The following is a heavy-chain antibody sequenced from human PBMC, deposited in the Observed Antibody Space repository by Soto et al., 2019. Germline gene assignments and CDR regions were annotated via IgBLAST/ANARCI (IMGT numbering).Heavy chain of an antibody. D-gene: IGHD2-2*01. Sequence: SETLSLTCTVSGGSISSGGYYWSWIRQHPGKGLEWIGYIYYSGSTYYNPSLKSRVTISVDTSKNQFSLKLSSVTAADTAVYYCATRYRVIVVVPAAIRGPWFDPWGQGTLVTVSS. CDR1: GGSISSGGYY. J-gene: IGHJ5*02. CDR2: IYYSGST. CDR3: ATRYRVIVVVPAAIRGPWFDP. V-gene: IGHV4-31*03.